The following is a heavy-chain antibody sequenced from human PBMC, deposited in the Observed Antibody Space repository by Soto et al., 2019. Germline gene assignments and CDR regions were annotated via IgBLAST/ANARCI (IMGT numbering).Heavy chain of an antibody. CDR2: ISWNNGSA. J-gene: IGHJ4*02. D-gene: IGHD5-12*01. Sequence: DVQLVESGGGLVQPGRSLRISCAASGFIFDDYAMHWVRQVPGKGLEWVSGISWNNGSAVYADSVKGRFIIARDNAWNSLHLEMNSLRVEDTAVYYCVKDGEPVLVAPILDYWGRGTLVTVSS. CDR1: GFIFDDYA. CDR3: VKDGEPVLVAPILDY. V-gene: IGHV3-9*01.